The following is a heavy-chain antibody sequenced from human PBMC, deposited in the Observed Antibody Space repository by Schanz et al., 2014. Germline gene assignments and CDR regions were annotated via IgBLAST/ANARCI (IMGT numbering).Heavy chain of an antibody. CDR2: ISGSGGST. D-gene: IGHD6-19*01. Sequence: EVQLLESGGGLVQPGGSLRLSCAASGFTFSSYAMSWVRQAPGKGLEWVSAISGSGGSTYYADSVKGRFTISRDNAKNSLYLQMNSLRVEDTAVYYCARDLISSGWYGWGQGTLVTVSA. V-gene: IGHV3-23*01. J-gene: IGHJ4*02. CDR3: ARDLISSGWYG. CDR1: GFTFSSYA.